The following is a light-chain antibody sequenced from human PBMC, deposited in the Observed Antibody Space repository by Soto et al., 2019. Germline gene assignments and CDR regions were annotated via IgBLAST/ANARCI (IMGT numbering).Light chain of an antibody. CDR1: QSVSSRS. Sequence: IVVTQSPGTLSFPPGERATLSCSASQSVSSRSLAWYHQKPGQAHTLIISGAYTRATGIPDRFSGSGSGTDFTLTISRLEPEDFAVYYCQKRSNWPQITLGDGTRVELK. CDR2: GAY. CDR3: QKRSNWPQIT. V-gene: IGKV3D-20*02. J-gene: IGKJ5*01.